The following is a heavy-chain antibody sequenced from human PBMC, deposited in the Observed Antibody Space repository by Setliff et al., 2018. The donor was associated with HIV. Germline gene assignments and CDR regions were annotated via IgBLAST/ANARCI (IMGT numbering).Heavy chain of an antibody. CDR3: ARDPGEGGGGFLEWTIGYYYYMDV. J-gene: IGHJ6*03. Sequence: SVKVSCKASGGTFSSYAISWVRQAPGQGLEWMGRIITIFGTTNYAQKFQGRVTITADKSTSTAYMELSSLRSEDTAVYYCARDPGEGGGGFLEWTIGYYYYMDVWGKGTMVTVS. D-gene: IGHD3-3*01. CDR2: IITIFGTT. V-gene: IGHV1-69*06. CDR1: GGTFSSYA.